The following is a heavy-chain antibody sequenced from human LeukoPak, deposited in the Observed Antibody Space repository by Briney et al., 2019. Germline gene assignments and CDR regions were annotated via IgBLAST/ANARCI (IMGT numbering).Heavy chain of an antibody. V-gene: IGHV3-53*01. CDR3: ERFQH. J-gene: IGHJ1*01. D-gene: IGHD1-26*01. CDR1: GFAVSSNH. Sequence: GGSLRLSCAASGFAVSSNHMNWVRQAPGKGLEWVSVIFNGSSTYYADSVKGRFTISRDNSKNTLYLQMNNCATSIVELTYDERFQHWGQGTLVTVSS. CDR2: IFNGSST.